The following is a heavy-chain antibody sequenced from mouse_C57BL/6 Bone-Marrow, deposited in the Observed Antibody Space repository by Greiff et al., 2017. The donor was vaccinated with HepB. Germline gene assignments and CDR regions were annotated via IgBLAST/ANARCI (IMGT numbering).Heavy chain of an antibody. CDR2: IYPGDGDT. Sequence: QVQLQQSGAELVKPGASVKISCKASGYAFSSYWMNWVKQRPGKGLEWIGQIYPGDGDTNYNGKFKGKATLTADKSSSTAYMQLSSLTSEDSAVYFCAREGYYGSSYFDYWGRGTTLTVSS. CDR1: GYAFSSYW. V-gene: IGHV1-80*01. D-gene: IGHD1-1*01. J-gene: IGHJ2*01. CDR3: AREGYYGSSYFDY.